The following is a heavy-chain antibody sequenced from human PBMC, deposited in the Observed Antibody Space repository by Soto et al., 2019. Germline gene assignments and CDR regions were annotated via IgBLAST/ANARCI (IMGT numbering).Heavy chain of an antibody. J-gene: IGHJ4*02. V-gene: IGHV4-61*01. CDR3: AREDDVVVATAD. D-gene: IGHD2-15*01. Sequence: QVQLQESGPGLVKPSETLSLTCTVSGGSVSSGSHYWSWLRQPPGQGLEWIGYIYHSGSTNYNPALMSRVTLSVDTTKNQFALKLSSVTAADTAVYYGAREDDVVVATADWCQGTLVTVCS. CDR2: IYHSGST. CDR1: GGSVSSGSHY.